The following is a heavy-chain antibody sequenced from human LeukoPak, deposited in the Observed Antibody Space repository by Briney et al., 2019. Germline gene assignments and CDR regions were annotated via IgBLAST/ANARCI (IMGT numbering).Heavy chain of an antibody. D-gene: IGHD3-22*01. Sequence: GGSLRLSCAASGFTFSNAWMSWVRQAPGKGLEWVGRIKSKTDGGTTDYAAPVKGRFTISRDESKNTLYLQMNSLKTEDTAVYYCTTYYYDSSGLDYWGQGTLVTVSS. CDR1: GFTFSNAW. CDR3: TTYYYDSSGLDY. V-gene: IGHV3-15*01. J-gene: IGHJ4*02. CDR2: IKSKTDGGTT.